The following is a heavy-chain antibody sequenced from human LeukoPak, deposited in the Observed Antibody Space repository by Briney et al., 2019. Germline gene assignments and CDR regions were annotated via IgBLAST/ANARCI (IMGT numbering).Heavy chain of an antibody. D-gene: IGHD3-3*01. CDR1: GFTFSSYA. Sequence: GGSLRLSCAASGFTFSSYAMSWVRQAPGKGLEWVSAISGSGGSTYYADSVKGRFTISRDNSKNTLYLQMNSLRAEDTAVYYCAKDLELRFLEWLRPSDYWGQGTLVTVSS. CDR3: AKDLELRFLEWLRPSDY. V-gene: IGHV3-23*01. CDR2: ISGSGGST. J-gene: IGHJ4*02.